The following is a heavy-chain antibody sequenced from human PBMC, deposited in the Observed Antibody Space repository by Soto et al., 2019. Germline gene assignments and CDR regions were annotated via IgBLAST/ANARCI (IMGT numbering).Heavy chain of an antibody. CDR3: ARGGGYSYGGYYYYYMDV. D-gene: IGHD5-18*01. Sequence: GGSLRLSCAASGFTFSSYWMHWVRQAPGKGLVWVSRINSDGSSTSYADSVKGRFTISRDNAKNTLYLQMNSLRAEDTAVYYGARGGGYSYGGYYYYYMDVWGKGTTVTVSS. CDR2: INSDGSST. V-gene: IGHV3-74*01. J-gene: IGHJ6*03. CDR1: GFTFSSYW.